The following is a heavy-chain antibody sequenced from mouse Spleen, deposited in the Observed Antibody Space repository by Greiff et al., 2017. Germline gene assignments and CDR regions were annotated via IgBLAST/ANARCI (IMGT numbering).Heavy chain of an antibody. D-gene: IGHD2-1*01. Sequence: EVKLEESGGGLVKLGGSLKLSCAASGFTFSSYAMSWVRQTPEKRLEWVATISSGGGNTYYPDSVKGRFTISRDNAKNTLYLQMSSLKSEDTAMYYCARLDGNKSAERYFDVWGAGTTVTVSS. CDR2: ISSGGGNT. CDR3: ARLDGNKSAERYFDV. CDR1: GFTFSSYA. J-gene: IGHJ1*01. V-gene: IGHV5-9*04.